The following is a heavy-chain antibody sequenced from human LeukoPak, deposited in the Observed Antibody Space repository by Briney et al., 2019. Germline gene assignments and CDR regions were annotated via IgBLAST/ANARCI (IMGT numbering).Heavy chain of an antibody. CDR3: ARTVLRSLGEFSLRGWFDP. Sequence: PGGSLRLSCAASGFTFSSYSMNWVRRAPGKGLEWVSSISSSSSYTYYADSVKGRFTISRDNAKNSLYLQMNSLRAEDTAVYYCARTVLRSLGEFSLRGWFDPWGQGTLVIVSS. J-gene: IGHJ5*02. V-gene: IGHV3-21*01. D-gene: IGHD3-16*01. CDR1: GFTFSSYS. CDR2: ISSSSSYT.